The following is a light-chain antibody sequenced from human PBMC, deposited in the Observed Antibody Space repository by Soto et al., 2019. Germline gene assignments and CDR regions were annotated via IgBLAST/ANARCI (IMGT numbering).Light chain of an antibody. CDR3: QHYNSYSEA. Sequence: IQMSQSPSTLSGSVGARVTSTCRASQTISSWLAWYQQKPGKAPKLLIYKASTLKSGVPSRFSGSGSGTEFTLTISSRQPDDFATYYCQHYNSYSEAFGQGTKVDIK. CDR2: KAS. V-gene: IGKV1-5*03. CDR1: QTISSW. J-gene: IGKJ1*01.